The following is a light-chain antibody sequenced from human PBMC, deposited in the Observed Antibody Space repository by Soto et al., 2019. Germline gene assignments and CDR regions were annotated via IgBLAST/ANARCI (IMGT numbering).Light chain of an antibody. CDR1: PSVSSDY. J-gene: IGKJ1*01. CDR2: GAS. CDR3: QHSGSSSPWT. Sequence: ETVMARSPATLSLTPGERATHSCRARPSVSSDYLAWYEQKPGQAPRLLISGASSRAAGIPDRFSGSGSGTDFTLTISRLETEDFAVYFGQHSGSSSPWTGGQGTKVEIK. V-gene: IGKV3-20*01.